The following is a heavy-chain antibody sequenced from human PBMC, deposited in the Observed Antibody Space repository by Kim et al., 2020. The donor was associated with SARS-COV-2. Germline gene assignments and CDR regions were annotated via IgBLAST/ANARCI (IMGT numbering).Heavy chain of an antibody. CDR1: GFTVSSNY. CDR2: IYSGGST. V-gene: IGHV3-53*01. D-gene: IGHD4-4*01. CDR3: ARDPGRLTYSNPPALLYYYYGMDV. Sequence: GGSLRLSCAASGFTVSSNYMSWVRQAPGKGLEWVSVIYSGGSTYYADSVKGRFTISRDNSKNTLYLQMNSLRAEDTAVYYCARDPGRLTYSNPPALLYYYYGMDVWGQGTTVTVSS. J-gene: IGHJ6*02.